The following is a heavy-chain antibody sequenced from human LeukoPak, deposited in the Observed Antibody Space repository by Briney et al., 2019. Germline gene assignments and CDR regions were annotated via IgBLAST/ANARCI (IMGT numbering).Heavy chain of an antibody. CDR3: ARGMVRGVSLMDV. Sequence: SETLSLTCAVSGGSFSAYYWSWFRQPPGKGLEWIGEINHGGSTEYNPSLKSRVTISVDTSKNQFSLKLSSVTAADTAVYYCARGMVRGVSLMDVWGQGTTVTVSS. J-gene: IGHJ6*02. CDR2: INHGGST. V-gene: IGHV4-34*01. CDR1: GGSFSAYY. D-gene: IGHD3-10*01.